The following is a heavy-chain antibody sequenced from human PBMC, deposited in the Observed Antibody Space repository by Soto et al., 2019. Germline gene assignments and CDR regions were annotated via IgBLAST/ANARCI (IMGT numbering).Heavy chain of an antibody. J-gene: IGHJ2*01. CDR1: GFTFSNYA. CDR3: AKNSRGSGYGSSYFDL. D-gene: IGHD5-12*01. V-gene: IGHV3-23*01. Sequence: EVQVLESGGGLEQPGGSLRLSCEASGFTFSNYAATWVRQAPGKGLEWVSRITDNGGGIYYADSVKGRFTISRDNSKNTVYLQMNNLRPGDTATYYCAKNSRGSGYGSSYFDLWGRGTLVTVSS. CDR2: ITDNGGGI.